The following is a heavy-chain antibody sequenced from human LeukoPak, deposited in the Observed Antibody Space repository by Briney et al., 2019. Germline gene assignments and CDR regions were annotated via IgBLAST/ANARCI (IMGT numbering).Heavy chain of an antibody. D-gene: IGHD5-12*01. Sequence: GGSLRLSCAASGFTFSSYAINWVRQAPGKGLEWVSAVSGSGGSTYYADSVKGRFTISRDNSKNTLYLQMNSLRAEDTAVYYCAREHRGYGDYWGQGTLVTVSS. J-gene: IGHJ4*02. CDR2: VSGSGGST. CDR3: AREHRGYGDY. CDR1: GFTFSSYA. V-gene: IGHV3-23*01.